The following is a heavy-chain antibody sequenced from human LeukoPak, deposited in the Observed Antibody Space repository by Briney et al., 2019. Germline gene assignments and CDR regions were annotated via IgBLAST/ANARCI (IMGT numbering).Heavy chain of an antibody. D-gene: IGHD6-6*01. CDR2: ISYDGSNK. J-gene: IGHJ6*03. Sequence: GGSLRLSCAASGFTFGSYSMNWVRQAPGKGLEWVAVISYDGSNKYYADSVKGRFTISRDNSKNTLCLQMNSLRAEDTAVYYCAKDQVAARPYYYCMDVWGKGTTVTVSS. CDR1: GFTFGSYS. V-gene: IGHV3-30*18. CDR3: AKDQVAARPYYYCMDV.